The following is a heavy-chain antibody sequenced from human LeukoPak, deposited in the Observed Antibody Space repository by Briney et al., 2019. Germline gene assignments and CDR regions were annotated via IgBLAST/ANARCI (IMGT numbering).Heavy chain of an antibody. CDR1: GGSISSYY. V-gene: IGHV4-59*01. J-gene: IGHJ4*02. D-gene: IGHD6-13*01. Sequence: LETLSLTCTVSGGSISSYYWSWIRQPPGKGLEWIGYICYSGSTNYNPSLKSRVTISVDRSKNQFSLKLSSVTAADTAVYYCARDESSSWYVYWGQGTLVTVSS. CDR3: ARDESSSWYVY. CDR2: ICYSGST.